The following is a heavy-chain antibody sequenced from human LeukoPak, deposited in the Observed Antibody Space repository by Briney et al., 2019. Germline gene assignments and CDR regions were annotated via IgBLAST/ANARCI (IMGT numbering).Heavy chain of an antibody. J-gene: IGHJ1*01. CDR2: INHSGST. V-gene: IGHV4-34*01. D-gene: IGHD4-17*01. Sequence: SETLSLTCAVYGVSFSGYYWSWIRQPPGKGLEWIGEINHSGSTNYNPSLKSRVTISVDTSKNQFSLKLSSVTAADTAVYYCARGPLGSTVTTRAQYFQQWGQGTLVTVSS. CDR3: ARGPLGSTVTTRAQYFQQ. CDR1: GVSFSGYY.